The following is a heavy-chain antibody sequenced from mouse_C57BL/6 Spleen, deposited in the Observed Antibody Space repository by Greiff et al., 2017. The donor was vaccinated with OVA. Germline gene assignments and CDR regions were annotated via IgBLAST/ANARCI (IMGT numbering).Heavy chain of an antibody. CDR1: GYTFTDYY. CDR3: ARSGYYDYYAMDY. J-gene: IGHJ4*01. CDR2: IYPGSGNT. D-gene: IGHD2-3*01. Sequence: VQLVESGAELVRPGASVKLSCKASGYTFTDYYINWVKQRPGQGLEWIARIYPGSGNTYYNEKFKGKATLTAEKSSSTAYMQLSSLTSEDSAVYFCARSGYYDYYAMDYWGQGTSVTVSS. V-gene: IGHV1-76*01.